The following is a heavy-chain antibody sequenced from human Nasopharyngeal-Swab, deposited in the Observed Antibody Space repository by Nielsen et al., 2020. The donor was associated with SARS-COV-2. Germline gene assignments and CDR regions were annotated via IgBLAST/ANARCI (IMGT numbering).Heavy chain of an antibody. CDR2: IYYSGST. V-gene: IGHV4-59*08. Sequence: SETLSLTCTVSGGSISSYYWSWIRQPPGKGLAWIGYIYYSGSTNYNPSLKSRVTISVDTSKNQFSLKLSSVTAADTAVYYCARHPGYCSGGSCYSRWFDPWGQGTLVTVSS. D-gene: IGHD2-15*01. J-gene: IGHJ5*02. CDR3: ARHPGYCSGGSCYSRWFDP. CDR1: GGSISSYY.